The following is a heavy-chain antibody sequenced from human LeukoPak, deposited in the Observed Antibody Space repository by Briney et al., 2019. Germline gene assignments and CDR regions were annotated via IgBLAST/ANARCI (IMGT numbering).Heavy chain of an antibody. CDR2: IYYSGNT. Sequence: SETLSLTCTVSGGSITSYYWSWIRQPPGKGLEWIGYIYYSGNTNYNPSLKSRVTISVDTSNNQFSLKLSSVTAADTAVYYCARKIHGDYNRFDYWGQGTLVTVSS. CDR1: GGSITSYY. D-gene: IGHD4-17*01. CDR3: ARKIHGDYNRFDY. J-gene: IGHJ4*02. V-gene: IGHV4-59*12.